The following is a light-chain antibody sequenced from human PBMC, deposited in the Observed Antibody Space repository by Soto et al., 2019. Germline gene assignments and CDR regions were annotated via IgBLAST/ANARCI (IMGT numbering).Light chain of an antibody. CDR1: NSDVGGYDY. CDR3: CSYAGSYTYV. Sequence: QSALTQPRSVSGSPGQSVTISCTGTNSDVGGYDYVSWYEHDPGKAPRLMIYDVTKRPSGVPDRFSGSKSGNTASLTISGLQAEDEADYYCCSYAGSYTYVFGTGTKLTVL. J-gene: IGLJ1*01. V-gene: IGLV2-11*01. CDR2: DVT.